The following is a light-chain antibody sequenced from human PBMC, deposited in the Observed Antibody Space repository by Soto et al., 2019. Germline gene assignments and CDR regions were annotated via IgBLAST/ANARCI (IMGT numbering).Light chain of an antibody. Sequence: EIVLTQSPATLSLSPGDRAILSCRASQSISSALAWYQQKPGQAPRLLIYDASDRATGIPARFSGSRSGTDFTLTISSLEPEDFAVYYCQQRSDWLTFGEGTRVEIK. CDR1: QSISSA. CDR3: QQRSDWLT. V-gene: IGKV3-11*01. CDR2: DAS. J-gene: IGKJ4*01.